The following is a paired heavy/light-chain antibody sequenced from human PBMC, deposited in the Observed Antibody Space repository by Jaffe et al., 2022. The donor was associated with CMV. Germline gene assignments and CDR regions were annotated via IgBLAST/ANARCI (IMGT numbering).Light chain of an antibody. CDR3: QQRYNWPPLT. Sequence: EIVLTQSPATLSLSPGEGATLSCRASQSVYSYLAWYQQKPGQAPRLLIYDASNRATGIPARFSGSGSGTDFTLTISSLEPEDFAVYYCQQRYNWPPLTFGGGTKVEIK. CDR2: DAS. J-gene: IGKJ4*01. CDR1: QSVYSY. V-gene: IGKV3-11*01.
Heavy chain of an antibody. J-gene: IGHJ3*02. CDR2: ISYSGST. D-gene: IGHD3-22*01. CDR1: GGSISSSSYY. V-gene: IGHV4-39*01. Sequence: QLQLQESGPGLVKPSETLSLTCTVSGGSISSSSYYWGWIRQPPGKGLEWIGSISYSGSTYYNPSLKSRLTISVDTSKNQFSLKLSSVTAADTAVYYCARHSDSRGYQNGFHIWGQGTMVTVSS. CDR3: ARHSDSRGYQNGFHI.